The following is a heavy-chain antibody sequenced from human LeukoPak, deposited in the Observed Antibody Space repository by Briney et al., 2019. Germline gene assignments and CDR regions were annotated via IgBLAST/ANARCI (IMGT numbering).Heavy chain of an antibody. V-gene: IGHV4-59*01. Sequence: SETLSLTCTVSGGSISSYYWSWIRQPPGKGLEWIGYIYYSGSTYYNPSLESRVTISVDTSKNQFSLKLSSVTAADTAVYYCAKVTYGSGTYGAFDYWGQGTLVTVSS. CDR1: GGSISSYY. J-gene: IGHJ4*02. CDR3: AKVTYGSGTYGAFDY. CDR2: IYYSGST. D-gene: IGHD3-10*01.